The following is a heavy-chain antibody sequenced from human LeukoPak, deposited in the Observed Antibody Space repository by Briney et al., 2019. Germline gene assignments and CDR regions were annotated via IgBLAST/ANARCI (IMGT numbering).Heavy chain of an antibody. CDR3: ARGMMITFGGVIVHDY. CDR1: GYTFTSYD. V-gene: IGHV1-8*01. Sequence: GASVKVSCKASGYTFTSYDINWVRQATGQGLEWMGWMNPNSGNTGYAQKFQGRVTMTRYTSISTAYMELSSLRSEDTAVYYCARGMMITFGGVIVHDYWGQGTLVTVSS. D-gene: IGHD3-16*02. J-gene: IGHJ4*02. CDR2: MNPNSGNT.